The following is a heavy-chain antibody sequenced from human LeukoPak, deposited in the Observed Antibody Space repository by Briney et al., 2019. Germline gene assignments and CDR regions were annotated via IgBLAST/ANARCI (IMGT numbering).Heavy chain of an antibody. V-gene: IGHV4-59*01. J-gene: IGHJ3*02. CDR3: ARDQQWLVRGAFDI. Sequence: PSETLSLTCTVSGGSISSYYWSWIRQPPGKGLEWIGYIYYSGSTNYNPSLKSRVTISVDTSKNQFSLKLSSVTAADTAVYYCARDQQWLVRGAFDIWGQGTMVTVSS. D-gene: IGHD6-19*01. CDR2: IYYSGST. CDR1: GGSISSYY.